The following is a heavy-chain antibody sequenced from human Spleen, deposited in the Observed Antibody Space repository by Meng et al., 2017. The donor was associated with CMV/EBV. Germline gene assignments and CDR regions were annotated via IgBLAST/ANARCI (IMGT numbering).Heavy chain of an antibody. Sequence: ETLSLTCAASGFTVSSNYMSWVRQAPGKGLEWVSVIYSGGSTYYADSVKGRFTISRDNSKNTLYLQMNSLRAEDTAVYYCAKEANYYGSGSYDYWGQGTLVTVSS. CDR3: AKEANYYGSGSYDY. D-gene: IGHD3-10*01. J-gene: IGHJ4*02. CDR1: GFTVSSNY. V-gene: IGHV3-66*02. CDR2: IYSGGST.